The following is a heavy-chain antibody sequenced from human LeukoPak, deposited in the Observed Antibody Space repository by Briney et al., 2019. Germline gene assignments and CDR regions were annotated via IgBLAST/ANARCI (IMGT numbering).Heavy chain of an antibody. CDR3: ARDHGTNFYDSSGYKAFDI. V-gene: IGHV3-21*06. D-gene: IGHD3-22*01. Sequence: PGGSLRLSCAASGFTFSSYNMNWVRQAPGEGLEWVSSISSSRSYIYYADSVKGRFTISRDNVNNSLYLQMNSLRAEDTAVYYCARDHGTNFYDSSGYKAFDIWGQGTMVIVSS. CDR2: ISSSRSYI. CDR1: GFTFSSYN. J-gene: IGHJ3*02.